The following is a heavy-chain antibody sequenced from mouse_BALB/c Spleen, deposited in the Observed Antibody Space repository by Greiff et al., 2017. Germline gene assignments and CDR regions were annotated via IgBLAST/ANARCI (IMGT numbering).Heavy chain of an antibody. Sequence: EVQLQQSGPELVKPGASVKISCKASGYSFTGYYMHWVKQSHVKSLEWIGRINPYNGATSYNQNFKDKASLTVDKSSSTAYMELHSLTSEDSAVYYCARWGYGSRNAMDYWGQGTSVTVSS. J-gene: IGHJ4*01. V-gene: IGHV1-26*01. CDR2: INPYNGAT. CDR1: GYSFTGYY. CDR3: ARWGYGSRNAMDY. D-gene: IGHD1-1*01.